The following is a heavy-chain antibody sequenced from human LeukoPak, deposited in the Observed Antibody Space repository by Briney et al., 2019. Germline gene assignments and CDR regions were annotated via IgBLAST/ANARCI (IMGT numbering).Heavy chain of an antibody. Sequence: PSETLSLTCTVSGGSISSYYWNWIRQPPGKGLEWIGYIYYSGSTNYNPSLKSRVTISVDTSKNQFSLKLSSVTAADTAVYYCARCPPGSCSRADYWGQGTLVTVSS. J-gene: IGHJ4*02. D-gene: IGHD2-15*01. CDR1: GGSISSYY. CDR3: ARCPPGSCSRADY. CDR2: IYYSGST. V-gene: IGHV4-59*01.